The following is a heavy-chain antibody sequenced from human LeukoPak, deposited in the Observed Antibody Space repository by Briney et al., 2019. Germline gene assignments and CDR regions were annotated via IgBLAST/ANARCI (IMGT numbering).Heavy chain of an antibody. CDR2: FDPEDGET. D-gene: IGHD6-13*01. CDR1: GDTLTELS. Sequence: ASVKVSGKVSGDTLTELSMHWVRQAPGKGLEWMGGFDPEDGETIYAQKFQGRATMTEDTSTDTAYMELGSLRSEDTAVYYCATYSSSWYYFDYWGQGTLVTVSS. V-gene: IGHV1-24*01. CDR3: ATYSSSWYYFDY. J-gene: IGHJ4*02.